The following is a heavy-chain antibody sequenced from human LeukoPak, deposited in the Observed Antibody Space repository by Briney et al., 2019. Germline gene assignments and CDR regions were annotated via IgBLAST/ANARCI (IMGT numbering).Heavy chain of an antibody. CDR1: GFTLSSYA. CDR3: AKDQTEIVRGTYDY. J-gene: IGHJ4*02. D-gene: IGHD1-26*01. V-gene: IGHV3-23*01. CDR2: ISDNGTST. Sequence: GGSLRLSCAAPGFTLSSYAMSWVRQAPGKGLEWVSGISDNGTSTYYADSAKGRFTISRDNSKNTLYLQMNSLRAEDMAVYHCAKDQTEIVRGTYDYWGQGTLVTVSS.